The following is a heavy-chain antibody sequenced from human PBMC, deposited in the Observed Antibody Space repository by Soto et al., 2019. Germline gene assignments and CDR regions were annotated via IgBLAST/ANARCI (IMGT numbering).Heavy chain of an antibody. CDR3: ARVRAMNAPIFDY. CDR2: IYYSGSA. J-gene: IGHJ4*02. D-gene: IGHD1-1*01. Sequence: QVQLQESGPGLVKPSETLSLTCPVSGGSISTYYWSWIRQPPGKGLEWIGYIYYSGSANYNPSLKSRVTISIDTSKNQFSLKLRSVTAADTAVYYRARVRAMNAPIFDYWGQGTLVTVSS. CDR1: GGSISTYY. V-gene: IGHV4-59*01.